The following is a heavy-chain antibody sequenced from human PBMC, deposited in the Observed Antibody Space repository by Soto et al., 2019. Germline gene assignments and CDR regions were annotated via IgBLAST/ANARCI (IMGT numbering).Heavy chain of an antibody. CDR3: ARVGPAHYYDSSGYYSPIDY. D-gene: IGHD3-22*01. CDR1: GDTFSSYA. V-gene: IGHV1-69*01. CDR2: IIPMFGTA. J-gene: IGHJ4*02. Sequence: QVQLVQSGAEVKKPGSSVKVSCKASGDTFSSYAINWVRQAPGQGLEWLGGIIPMFGTANYAQKFKGRVTINAGESTSTVYMELSSLRSEDTAVYYCARVGPAHYYDSSGYYSPIDYWGQGTLVTVS.